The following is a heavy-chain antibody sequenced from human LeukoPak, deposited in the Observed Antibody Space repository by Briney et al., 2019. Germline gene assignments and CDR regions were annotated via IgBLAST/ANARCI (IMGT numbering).Heavy chain of an antibody. CDR1: GFTFSSYG. CDR2: ISSSSSYI. V-gene: IGHV3-21*01. D-gene: IGHD6-13*01. Sequence: GGSLRLSCAASGFTFSSYGMNWVRQAPGKGLEWFSSISSSSSYIYYADSLKGRFTISRDNAKDSLYLQMNSLRAEDTAVYYCARIWTVAAAGTDYWGQGTLVTVSS. J-gene: IGHJ4*02. CDR3: ARIWTVAAAGTDY.